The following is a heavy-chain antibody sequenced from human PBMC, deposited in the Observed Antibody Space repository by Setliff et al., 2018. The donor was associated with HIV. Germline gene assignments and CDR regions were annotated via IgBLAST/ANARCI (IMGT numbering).Heavy chain of an antibody. CDR3: ARGQTGATAPLH. CDR1: GFTFSSYS. D-gene: IGHD1-26*01. Sequence: GGSLRLSCAASGFTFSSYSMNWVRQAPGKGLEWVSSISSSSSYIYYADSVKGRFTISRDNAKNSLYLQMNSLRAEDTAVYYCARGQTGATAPLHWGQGTLVTVS. CDR2: ISSSSSYI. J-gene: IGHJ4*02. V-gene: IGHV3-21*04.